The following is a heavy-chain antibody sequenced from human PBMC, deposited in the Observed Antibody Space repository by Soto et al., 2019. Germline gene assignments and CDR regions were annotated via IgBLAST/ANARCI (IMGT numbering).Heavy chain of an antibody. CDR3: ATAPTVRWYFDL. Sequence: ASVKVSCKVSGYTLTGLSMHWVRRAPGKGLEWMGGFDPEDGETIYAQKFQGRVTMTEDTSTDTAYMELSSLRSEDTAVYYCATAPTVRWYFDLWGRGALVTVSS. CDR1: GYTLTGLS. V-gene: IGHV1-24*01. D-gene: IGHD4-17*01. CDR2: FDPEDGET. J-gene: IGHJ2*01.